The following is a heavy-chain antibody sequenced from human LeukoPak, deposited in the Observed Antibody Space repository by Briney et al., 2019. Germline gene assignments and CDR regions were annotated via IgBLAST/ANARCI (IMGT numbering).Heavy chain of an antibody. Sequence: PSETLSLTCTVSGGSISSGGYYWSWIRQHPGKGLEWIGYIYYSGSTYYNPSLRSRVTISVDTSKNQFSLKLSSVTAADTAVYYCAGGSSWYYIDYWGQGTLVTVSS. CDR2: IYYSGST. V-gene: IGHV4-31*03. D-gene: IGHD6-13*01. CDR1: GGSISSGGYY. CDR3: AGGSSWYYIDY. J-gene: IGHJ4*02.